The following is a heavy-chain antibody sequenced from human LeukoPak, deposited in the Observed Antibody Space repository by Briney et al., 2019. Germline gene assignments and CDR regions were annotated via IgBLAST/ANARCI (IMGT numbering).Heavy chain of an antibody. CDR2: INQDGGEK. D-gene: IGHD2-8*01. V-gene: IGHV3-7*01. CDR3: ARENGFDY. CDR1: GFTFSRYW. Sequence: GGSLRLSCAASGFTFSRYWMSWVRQASGKGLEWVANINQDGGEKYYVDSVKGRFTISRDNAKNSLYLEMNSLRAEDTAVYYCARENGFDYWGQGTLVTVSS. J-gene: IGHJ4*02.